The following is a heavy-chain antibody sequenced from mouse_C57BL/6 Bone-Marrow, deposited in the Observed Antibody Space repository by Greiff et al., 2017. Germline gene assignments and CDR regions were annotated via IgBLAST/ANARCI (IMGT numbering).Heavy chain of an antibody. CDR3: ARRYGSSWFDY. J-gene: IGHJ3*01. V-gene: IGHV5-6*01. D-gene: IGHD1-1*01. CDR1: GFTFSSYG. CDR2: ISSGGSYT. Sequence: EVQLVESGGDLVKPGGSLKLSCAASGFTFSSYGMSWVRQTPDKRLEWVANISSGGSYTYYTDTVKGRFTISRDNAKNTLYLQMSSLKAEDTAMYYCARRYGSSWFDYWGQGTLLTVSA.